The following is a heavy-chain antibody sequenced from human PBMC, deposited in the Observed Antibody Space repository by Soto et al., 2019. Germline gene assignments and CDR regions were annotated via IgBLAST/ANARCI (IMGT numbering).Heavy chain of an antibody. CDR1: GDSIRSTSHY. D-gene: IGHD3-3*01. J-gene: IGHJ6*02. Sequence: QLQLQESGPGLVKPSETLSLTCTVSGDSIRSTSHYWGWIRQPPGKGLEWIGSINYSWNTYYNPSLKSRVTTSVDTSKNQFSLKLSSVTAADTAVYFCARQYGFWSGYIPGPGAMDVWGQGTTVTVSS. CDR3: ARQYGFWSGYIPGPGAMDV. CDR2: INYSWNT. V-gene: IGHV4-39*01.